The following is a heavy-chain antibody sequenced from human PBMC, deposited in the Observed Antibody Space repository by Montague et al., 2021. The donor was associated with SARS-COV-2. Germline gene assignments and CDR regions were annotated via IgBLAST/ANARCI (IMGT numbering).Heavy chain of an antibody. CDR3: ARDLGFYGMGV. Sequence: SLRLSYAASGFTFSSYAMHWVRQAPGKGLEWVAVISYDGSNKYYADSVEGRFTISRDNSKNTLYLQMNSLRAEDTAVYYCARDLGFYGMGVWGQGTTVTVSS. CDR1: GFTFSSYA. CDR2: ISYDGSNK. J-gene: IGHJ6*02. V-gene: IGHV3-30*04.